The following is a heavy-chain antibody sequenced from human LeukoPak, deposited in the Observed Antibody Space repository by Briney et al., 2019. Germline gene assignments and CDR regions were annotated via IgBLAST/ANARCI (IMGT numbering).Heavy chain of an antibody. CDR1: GGSLTSYY. V-gene: IGHV4-59*01. D-gene: IGHD6-13*01. Sequence: PSETLSLTCTVSGGSLTSYYWSWIRQPPGKGLEWIGYISDSGSTNYNPSLKSRVTISVDTSKNQFSLKVTSVTAADTAVYYCARGNSSRWYWFDPWGRGTLVTVSS. J-gene: IGHJ5*02. CDR3: ARGNSSRWYWFDP. CDR2: ISDSGST.